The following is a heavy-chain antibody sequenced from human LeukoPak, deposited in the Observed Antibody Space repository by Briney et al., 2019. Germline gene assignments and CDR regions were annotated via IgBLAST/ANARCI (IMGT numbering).Heavy chain of an antibody. Sequence: PGGSLRLSCAASGFTVSSNYMSWVRQAPGKGLEWVSVIYRGGSKDYGDSVKGRFTIPRDNSKNTLYLQMNSLRAEDTAIYYCARIFYYGSGNNWFDPWGQGTLVTVSS. CDR1: GFTVSSNY. CDR2: IYRGGSK. V-gene: IGHV3-53*01. J-gene: IGHJ5*02. CDR3: ARIFYYGSGNNWFDP. D-gene: IGHD3-10*01.